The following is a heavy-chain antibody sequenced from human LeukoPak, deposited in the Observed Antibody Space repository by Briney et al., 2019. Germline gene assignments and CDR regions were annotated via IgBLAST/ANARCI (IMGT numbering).Heavy chain of an antibody. V-gene: IGHV1-69*13. CDR3: ARARDRNYYFHGVDV. CDR2: TIPIYGTA. CDR1: GGTFNNYA. J-gene: IGHJ6*02. D-gene: IGHD2-21*02. Sequence: GASVTVSCTASGGTFNNYAINWVRQAPGQGLEWVGGTIPIYGTAHYAQKFQGRVTITADESTSTGYMELSSLRSEDTAVYYCARARDRNYYFHGVDVWGQGTTVTVSS.